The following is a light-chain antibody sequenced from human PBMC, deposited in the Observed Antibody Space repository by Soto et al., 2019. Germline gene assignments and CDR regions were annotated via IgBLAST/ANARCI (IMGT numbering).Light chain of an antibody. J-gene: IGLJ1*01. CDR3: QSYGDSLSGYV. Sequence: QSVLTQPPSVSGAPGQRVTISCTGSNSNIGAGYDVHWYQQLPGTAPKLLIYGNSNRPSGFPDRFSGAKSCTSASLTITGLQDEAEADYYGQSYGDSLSGYVFGTGTKVNVL. CDR2: GNS. CDR1: NSNIGAGYD. V-gene: IGLV1-40*01.